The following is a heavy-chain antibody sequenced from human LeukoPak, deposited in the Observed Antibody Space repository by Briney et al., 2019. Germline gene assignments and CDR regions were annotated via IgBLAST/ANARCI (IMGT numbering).Heavy chain of an antibody. D-gene: IGHD5-12*01. J-gene: IGHJ4*02. CDR2: INWNSDSI. CDR1: GFTFDDYA. Sequence: GGSLRLSCAVSGFTFDDYAMHWVRQVPGKGLEWVSGINWNSDSIVYADSVKGRFTTSRDNAKNSLYLQMNSLRAEDTAFYYCAINGGGDSGYGNFDYWGQGTLVTVSS. V-gene: IGHV3-9*01. CDR3: AINGGGDSGYGNFDY.